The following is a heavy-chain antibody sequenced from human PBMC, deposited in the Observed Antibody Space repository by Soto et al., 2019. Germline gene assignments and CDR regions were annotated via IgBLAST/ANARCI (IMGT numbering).Heavy chain of an antibody. J-gene: IGHJ4*02. D-gene: IGHD1-1*01. Sequence: QVHLVQSGAEVKKPGASVKVSCKASGYTFTSYGITGVRQAPGQGLEWMGWISAHNGNTDYAQKLQGRVIVTRDTSTSTAYMELRSLRSDDTAVYYCVRGRYGDYWGQGALVTVSS. V-gene: IGHV1-18*01. CDR2: ISAHNGNT. CDR3: VRGRYGDY. CDR1: GYTFTSYG.